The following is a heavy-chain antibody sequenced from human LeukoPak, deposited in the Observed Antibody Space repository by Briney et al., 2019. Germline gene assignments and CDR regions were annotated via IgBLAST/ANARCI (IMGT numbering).Heavy chain of an antibody. V-gene: IGHV4-4*07. CDR1: GGSISSYY. Sequence: PSETLSLTCTVSGGSISSYYWSWIRQPAEKGLEWIGRIYTSGSTNYNPSLKSRVTMSVDTSKNQFSLKLSSVTAADTAVYYCAREDILTGYNWFDPWGQGTLVTVSS. J-gene: IGHJ5*02. D-gene: IGHD3-9*01. CDR3: AREDILTGYNWFDP. CDR2: IYTSGST.